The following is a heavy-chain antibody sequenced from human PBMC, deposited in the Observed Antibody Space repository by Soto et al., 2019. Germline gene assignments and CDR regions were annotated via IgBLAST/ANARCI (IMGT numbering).Heavy chain of an antibody. J-gene: IGHJ6*02. Sequence: GASVKVSCKASGGTFSSYAISWVRQAPGQGLEWMGGIIPIFGTANYAQKFQGRVTITADKSTSTAYMELSSLRSEDTAVYYCARGIMNTVSRNYYYGMDVWGQGTTVTVSS. CDR2: IIPIFGTA. CDR1: GGTFSSYA. CDR3: ARGIMNTVSRNYYYGMDV. D-gene: IGHD3-16*01. V-gene: IGHV1-69*06.